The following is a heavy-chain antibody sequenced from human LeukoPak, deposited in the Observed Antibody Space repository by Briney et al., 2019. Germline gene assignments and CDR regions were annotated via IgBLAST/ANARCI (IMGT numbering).Heavy chain of an antibody. CDR1: GFTFSTYA. D-gene: IGHD5-12*01. Sequence: GGSLRLSCVASGFTFSTYAMHWVRQAPGKGLEWVAVILYDGNNKYYADSVKGRFTISRDNSKNTLYLQMNSLRAEDTAVYYCARDRGGYGFFDYWGQGTLVTVSS. CDR3: ARDRGGYGFFDY. V-gene: IGHV3-30-3*01. CDR2: ILYDGNNK. J-gene: IGHJ4*02.